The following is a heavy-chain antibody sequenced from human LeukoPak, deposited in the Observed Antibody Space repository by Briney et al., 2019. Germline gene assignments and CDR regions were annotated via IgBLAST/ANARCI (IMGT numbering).Heavy chain of an antibody. D-gene: IGHD1-26*01. V-gene: IGHV3-30*04. CDR1: GFTFKTYA. CDR2: ISSDGYNK. CDR3: ARDFSGASRIVY. Sequence: GGSLRLSCAASGFTFKTYAMHWVRQAPGKGLEWVAVISSDGYNKYYADSVKGRFTISRDKSKNTLYLQMNSLRAEDTAVYYCARDFSGASRIVYWGQGALVTVSS. J-gene: IGHJ4*02.